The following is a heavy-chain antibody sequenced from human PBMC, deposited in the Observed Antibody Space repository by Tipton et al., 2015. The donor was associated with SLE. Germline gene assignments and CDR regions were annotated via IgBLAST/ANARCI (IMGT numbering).Heavy chain of an antibody. Sequence: QSGAEVMKPGSSVTVSCMPSGGTFSSYTISWVRQAPGQGLEWMGRISAYNGNTNYAQKLQGRVTMTTDTSTSTAYMELRSLRSDDTAVYYCARDLREGDYGLDYWGQGTLGTVSS. CDR1: GGTFSSYT. J-gene: IGHJ4*02. CDR3: ARDLREGDYGLDY. CDR2: ISAYNGNT. D-gene: IGHD4-17*01. V-gene: IGHV1-18*01.